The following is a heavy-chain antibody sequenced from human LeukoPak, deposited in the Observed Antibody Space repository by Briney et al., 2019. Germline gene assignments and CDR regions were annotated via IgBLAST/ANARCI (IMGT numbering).Heavy chain of an antibody. CDR1: GFTFSSYS. CDR3: AREGPDYYYGMDV. CDR2: ISSSSSYI. V-gene: IGHV3-21*01. J-gene: IGHJ6*02. Sequence: PGGSLRLSCAASGFTFSSYSMNWVRQAPGKGLEWVSSISSSSSYIYYADSVKGRFTISRDNAKNSLYLQMNSLRAEDTAVYYCAREGPDYYYGMDVWGQGTTVTVSS. D-gene: IGHD1-14*01.